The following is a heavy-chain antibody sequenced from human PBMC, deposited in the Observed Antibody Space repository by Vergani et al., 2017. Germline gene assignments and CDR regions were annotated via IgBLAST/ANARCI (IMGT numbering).Heavy chain of an antibody. J-gene: IGHJ6*03. CDR1: GFTVSSYA. Sequence: QVQLVESGGGVVQPGRSLRLSCAASGFTVSSYAMHWVRQAPGKGLEWVAVISYDGSNKYYADSVKGRFTISRDNSKNTLYLQMNSLIAEDTAVYYCARVGKHYDGSGMDVWGKGTTVTVSS. CDR2: ISYDGSNK. V-gene: IGHV3-30*04. D-gene: IGHD3-10*01. CDR3: ARVGKHYDGSGMDV.